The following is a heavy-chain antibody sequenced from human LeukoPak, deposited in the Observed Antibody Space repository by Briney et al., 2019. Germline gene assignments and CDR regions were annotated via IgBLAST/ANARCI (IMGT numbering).Heavy chain of an antibody. CDR1: GYTFTGYY. V-gene: IGHV1-2*02. J-gene: IGHJ4*02. CDR3: ARAITIFGVVYDY. CDR2: INPNSGGT. D-gene: IGHD3-3*01. Sequence: ASVKVSCKASGYTFTGYYMHWVRQAPGQGLEWMGWINPNSGGTSYAQKFQGRVTMTRDTPISTAYMELSRLRSDDTAVYYCARAITIFGVVYDYWGQGTLVTVSS.